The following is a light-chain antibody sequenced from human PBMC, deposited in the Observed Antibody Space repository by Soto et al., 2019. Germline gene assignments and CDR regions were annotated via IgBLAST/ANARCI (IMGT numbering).Light chain of an antibody. CDR2: DAS. J-gene: IGKJ4*01. V-gene: IGKV3-11*01. Sequence: PGERATLSCRASQSVSSYLAWFQQKPGQAPRLLIYDASNRATGIPARFSGSGSGTDFTLTISSLEPEDFAVYYCLQRSDLPSFGGGTKVE. CDR3: LQRSDLPS. CDR1: QSVSSY.